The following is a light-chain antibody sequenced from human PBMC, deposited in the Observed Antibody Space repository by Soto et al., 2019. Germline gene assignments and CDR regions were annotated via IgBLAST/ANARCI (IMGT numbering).Light chain of an antibody. V-gene: IGLV2-14*03. J-gene: IGLJ1*01. CDR1: SSGVGGFNY. CDR3: NSYTNSSTYV. Sequence: QSAITQPASVSGSHGQSITVSCSGTSSGVGGFNYVAWYQQHPGKAPNLMMYDVTNRPSGVSYRFSGSKSGNTASLTISGLQAEDEADYYCNSYTNSSTYVFGTGTKLTVL. CDR2: DVT.